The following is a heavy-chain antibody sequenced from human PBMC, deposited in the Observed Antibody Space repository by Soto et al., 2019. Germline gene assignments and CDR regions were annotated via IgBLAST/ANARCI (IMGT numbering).Heavy chain of an antibody. D-gene: IGHD6-13*01. J-gene: IGHJ4*02. CDR1: EFTFSSYA. CDR3: VKDRWVDY. Sequence: GGSLRLSCSVSEFTFSSYAMHWVRQAPGKGLEYVSSISSNGGSTYYADSVKGRFTISRDNSKNTLNLQMSSLTTEDTAVYYCVKDRWVDYWGQGTLVTVSS. CDR2: ISSNGGST. V-gene: IGHV3-64D*06.